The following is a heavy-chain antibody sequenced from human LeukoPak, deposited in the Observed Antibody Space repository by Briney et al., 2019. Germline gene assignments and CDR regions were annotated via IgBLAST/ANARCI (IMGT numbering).Heavy chain of an antibody. CDR3: AREEGQWLVITRNWFDP. Sequence: GSLRLSCAASGFTFSTYGMHWVRQAPGKGLEWVAIIWSDGSNKNYGDSVTGRFTISRDNSKNTLYLQMNGLRAEDTAVYYCAREEGQWLVITRNWFDPWGQGTLVTVSS. J-gene: IGHJ5*02. CDR1: GFTFSTYG. V-gene: IGHV3-30*02. CDR2: IWSDGSNK. D-gene: IGHD6-19*01.